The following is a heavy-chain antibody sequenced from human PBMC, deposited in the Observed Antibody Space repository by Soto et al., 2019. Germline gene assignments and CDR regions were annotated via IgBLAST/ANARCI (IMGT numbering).Heavy chain of an antibody. D-gene: IGHD6-19*01. V-gene: IGHV4-61*01. CDR1: GGSVSSGSYY. CDR3: ARGAGIALAGTGVDY. J-gene: IGHJ4*02. CDR2: IYYSGST. Sequence: QVQLQESGPGLVKPSETLSLTCTVSGGSVSSGSYYWSWIRQPPGKGLEWIGYIYYSGSTNYNPSPNSRLTLXXDXAXXQFSLKLSAVTAADTAVYYCARGAGIALAGTGVDYWGQGTLVTVSS.